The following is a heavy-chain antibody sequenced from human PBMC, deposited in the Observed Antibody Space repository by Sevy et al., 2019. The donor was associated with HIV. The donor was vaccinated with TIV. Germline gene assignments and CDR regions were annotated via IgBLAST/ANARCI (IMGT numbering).Heavy chain of an antibody. CDR1: GFTFSSYG. D-gene: IGHD6-13*01. J-gene: IGHJ6*03. CDR2: IWYDGSNK. V-gene: IGHV3-33*08. CDR3: ASVGSSGLGGYYYYYMDV. Sequence: GGSLRLSCAASGFTFSSYGMHWVRQAPGKGLEWVAVIWYDGSNKYYADSVKGRFTISRDNSKNTLYLQMNSLRAEDTAVYYCASVGSSGLGGYYYYYMDVWGKGTTVTVSS.